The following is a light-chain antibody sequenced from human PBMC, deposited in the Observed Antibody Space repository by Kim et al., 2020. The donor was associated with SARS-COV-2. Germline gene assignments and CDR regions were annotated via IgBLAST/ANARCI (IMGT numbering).Light chain of an antibody. V-gene: IGLV3-21*04. J-gene: IGLJ3*02. Sequence: LTQPPSVSVAPGKTARITCGGNNIGSKSVHWYQQKPGQAPVLVIYYDSDRPSGIPERFSGSNSGNTATLTISRVEAGDEADYYCQVWDSSSDHPMFG. CDR3: QVWDSSSDHPM. CDR2: YDS. CDR1: NIGSKS.